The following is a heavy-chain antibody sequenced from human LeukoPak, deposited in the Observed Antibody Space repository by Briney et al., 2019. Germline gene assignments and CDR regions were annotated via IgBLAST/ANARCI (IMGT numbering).Heavy chain of an antibody. J-gene: IGHJ4*02. CDR3: ARAHSSGYFPFDY. Sequence: KPSETLSLTCTVSGGSISSYYWSWIRQPPGKGLEWFGYIYYSGSTNYNPSLKSRVTISVDTSKNQFSLKLSSVTAADTAVYYCARAHSSGYFPFDYWGQGTLVTVSS. CDR2: IYYSGST. CDR1: GGSISSYY. V-gene: IGHV4-59*01. D-gene: IGHD3-22*01.